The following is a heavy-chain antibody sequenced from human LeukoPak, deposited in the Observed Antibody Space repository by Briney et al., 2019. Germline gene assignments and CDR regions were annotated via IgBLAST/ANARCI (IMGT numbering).Heavy chain of an antibody. CDR3: AKDPPDGEYGVSGFDY. CDR1: GFTSRIYS. Sequence: GGSLRLSCAASGFTSRIYSMHWVPDAPGKGRGGVAVISYDGSNKYYADSVKGRFTISRDNSKNTLYLQMNSLRAEDTAVYYCAKDPPDGEYGVSGFDYWGQGTLVTVSS. CDR2: ISYDGSNK. V-gene: IGHV3-30*18. D-gene: IGHD4-17*01. J-gene: IGHJ4*02.